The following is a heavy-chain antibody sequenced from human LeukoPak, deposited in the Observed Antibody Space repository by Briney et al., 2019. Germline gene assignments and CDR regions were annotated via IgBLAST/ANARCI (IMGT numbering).Heavy chain of an antibody. CDR2: ISPHNGNT. CDR1: GYTFTDDG. J-gene: IGHJ6*02. Sequence: GASVKVSCKASGYTFTDDGVSWVRQAPGQGLEWMGWISPHNGNTKYADKVLGRVTMSTDIATTTDYMELRGLRSDDTAVYYCARIQVNWYGQVPPLSPPNYGMDVWGQGTTVIVSS. V-gene: IGHV1-18*01. D-gene: IGHD5-18*01. CDR3: ARIQVNWYGQVPPLSPPNYGMDV.